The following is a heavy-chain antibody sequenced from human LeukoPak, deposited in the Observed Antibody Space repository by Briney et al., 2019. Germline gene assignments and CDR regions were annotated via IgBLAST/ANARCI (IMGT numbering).Heavy chain of an antibody. CDR2: ITPIFGTA. Sequence: GASVKVSYKASGGTFSRFTISWVRQAPGQGFEWMGGITPIFGTANFAQKFQGRVSITADGSTSTAFMELSSLRSEDTAVYYCAREWGLESSGYYYAYWGQGTLVTVSS. D-gene: IGHD3-22*01. V-gene: IGHV1-69*13. CDR3: AREWGLESSGYYYAY. CDR1: GGTFSRFT. J-gene: IGHJ4*02.